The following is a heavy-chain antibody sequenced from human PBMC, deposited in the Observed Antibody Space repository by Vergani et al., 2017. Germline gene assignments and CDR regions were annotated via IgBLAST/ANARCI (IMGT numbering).Heavy chain of an antibody. Sequence: QVQLVQSGSELKKPGASVKVSCKASGYVFTSYGMNWVRQAPGQGLEWMGWINTKTGVSTYAQAFTGRFVFSLDTAVNTAYLQINSLKTVDTAVYYCVNVVYWGQGTLVSVSS. CDR2: INTKTGVS. CDR3: VNVVY. CDR1: GYVFTSYG. D-gene: IGHD2-21*01. V-gene: IGHV7-4-1*02. J-gene: IGHJ4*02.